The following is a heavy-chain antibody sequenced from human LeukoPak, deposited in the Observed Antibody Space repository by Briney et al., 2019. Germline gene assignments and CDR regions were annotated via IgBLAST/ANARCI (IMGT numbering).Heavy chain of an antibody. V-gene: IGHV4-34*01. D-gene: IGHD3-10*01. CDR1: GGSLSGYY. CDR2: IHHSGSA. CDR3: AKHGSYHFDY. Sequence: SETLSLTCGVYGGSLSGYYWSWIRQSPGKGLEWIGQIHHSGSANYNPSLRSRVTISMDTSKNQFSLNLGSVTAADTAVYYCAKHGSYHFDYWGQGTLVTVSS. J-gene: IGHJ4*02.